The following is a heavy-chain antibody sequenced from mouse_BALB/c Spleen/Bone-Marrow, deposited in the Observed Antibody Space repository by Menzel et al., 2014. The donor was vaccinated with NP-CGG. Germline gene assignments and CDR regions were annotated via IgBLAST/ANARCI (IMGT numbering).Heavy chain of an antibody. V-gene: IGHV14-3*02. CDR3: AIWEYYAMDY. J-gene: IGHJ4*01. CDR1: GFNIKDTY. CDR2: IDPANGNT. D-gene: IGHD1-1*02. Sequence: EVKLVESGAELVKPGASVKLSCTASGFNIKDTYMHWVKQRPEQGLEWIGRIDPANGNTKYDPKFQGKATITADTSSNTAYLQLSSLTSEDTAVDYCAIWEYYAMDYWGQGTSVTVSS.